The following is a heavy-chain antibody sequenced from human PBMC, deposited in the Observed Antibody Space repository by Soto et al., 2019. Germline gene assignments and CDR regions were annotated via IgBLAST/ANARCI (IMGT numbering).Heavy chain of an antibody. V-gene: IGHV1-69*13. D-gene: IGHD3-22*01. CDR3: ARGYDVNSELDY. J-gene: IGHJ4*02. CDR1: GGTFRGYA. Sequence: ASVKVSCKATGGTFRGYAISWVRQAPGQGLEWLGGILPTSDTPNYAQKFQARVTLTADDSTNTAYMELRGLRSGDTAVYYCARGYDVNSELDYWGQGTLVTVSS. CDR2: ILPTSDTP.